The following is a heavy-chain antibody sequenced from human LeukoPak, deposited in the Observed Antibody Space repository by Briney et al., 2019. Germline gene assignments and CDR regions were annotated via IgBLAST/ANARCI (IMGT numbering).Heavy chain of an antibody. CDR1: GGCISSHY. V-gene: IGHV4-59*08. D-gene: IGHD1-26*01. CDR2: IHYTGTT. CDR3: ATNRVGTYDRPFDI. Sequence: SETLSLTCTVSGGCISSHYWSWIRQHPGKGLEWIGDIHYTGTTKYNPSVKSRVTISIDTSKNQFSLELSSVTATDTAVYFCATNRVGTYDRPFDIWGQGTMVTVSS. J-gene: IGHJ3*02.